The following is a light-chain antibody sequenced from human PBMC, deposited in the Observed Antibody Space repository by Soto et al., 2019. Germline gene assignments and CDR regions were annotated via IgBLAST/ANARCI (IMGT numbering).Light chain of an antibody. CDR2: DTS. CDR3: QQYGTSEII. J-gene: IGKJ5*01. Sequence: EIVMTQSPATLSVSPGDRATLYCRASQSLANSFIAWYQQKPGQAPRLLIYDTSSRASGIPDRFSGSGSGTDFTLTISRLETEDFAVFYCQQYGTSEIIFGQGTRLEIK. CDR1: QSLANSF. V-gene: IGKV3-20*01.